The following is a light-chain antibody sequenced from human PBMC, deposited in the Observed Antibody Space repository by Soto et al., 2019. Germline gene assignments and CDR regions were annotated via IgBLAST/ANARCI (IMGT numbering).Light chain of an antibody. CDR3: QQLSSYPST. J-gene: IGKJ4*01. CDR1: QDSTKD. CDR2: DAS. V-gene: IGKV1-9*01. Sequence: SQLTRSPAWLCASLGDRVTIACRASQDSTKDLAWYQQKPGKTPNLLIYDASTLHSGVPSSFSGSGSGTDFTLTVSGLQPEDFATYYCQQLSSYPSTFGGGTKVDIK.